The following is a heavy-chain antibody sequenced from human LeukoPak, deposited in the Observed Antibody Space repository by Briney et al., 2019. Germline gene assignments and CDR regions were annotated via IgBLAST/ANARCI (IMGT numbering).Heavy chain of an antibody. D-gene: IGHD2-2*01. CDR2: IYYSGST. Sequence: SETLSLTCTVSGGSISSGDYYWSWIRQPPGKGLEWIGYIYYSGSTYYNPSPKSRVTISVDTSKNQFSLKLSSVTAADTAVYYCATAGPAAHDAFDIWGQGTMVTVSS. CDR3: ATAGPAAHDAFDI. J-gene: IGHJ3*02. V-gene: IGHV4-30-4*08. CDR1: GGSISSGDYY.